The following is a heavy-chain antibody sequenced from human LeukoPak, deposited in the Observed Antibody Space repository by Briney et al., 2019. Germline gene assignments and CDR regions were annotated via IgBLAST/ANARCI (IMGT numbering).Heavy chain of an antibody. D-gene: IGHD2-15*01. CDR1: GYTFTGYY. Sequence: GASVKVSCKASGYTFTGYYVHWVRQAPGQGLEWMGWINPNSGGTNYAQKFQGRVTMTRDTSISTAYMELSRLRSDDTAVYYCARAVVVVAATRGYFDYWGQGTLVTVSS. J-gene: IGHJ4*02. V-gene: IGHV1-2*02. CDR2: INPNSGGT. CDR3: ARAVVVVAATRGYFDY.